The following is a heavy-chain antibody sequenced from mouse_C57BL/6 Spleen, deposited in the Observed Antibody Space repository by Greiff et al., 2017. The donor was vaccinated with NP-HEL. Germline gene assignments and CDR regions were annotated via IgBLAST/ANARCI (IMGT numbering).Heavy chain of an antibody. Sequence: QVQLQQPGAELVMPGSSVKLSCKALGHTGPRACRHLLPPVPLQGLEFIFNIDPSARVTHYNQKFKDKATLTVDKSSSTAYMQLSSLTSEDSAVYYCAGDSSSHGAMDYWGQGTSVTVSS. D-gene: IGHD3-2*02. J-gene: IGHJ4*01. CDR2: IDPSARVT. CDR1: GHTGPRAC. V-gene: IGHV1-52*01. CDR3: AGDSSSHGAMDY.